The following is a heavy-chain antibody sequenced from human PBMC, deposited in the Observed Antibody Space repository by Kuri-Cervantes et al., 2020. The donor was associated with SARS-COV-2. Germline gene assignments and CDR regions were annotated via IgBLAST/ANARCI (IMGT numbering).Heavy chain of an antibody. Sequence: GESLKISCAASGFTFDDYAMHWVRQAPGKGLEWVSSISSSSSYIYYADSVKGRFTISRDNAKNSLYLQMNSLRAEDTAVYYCARVRGVGYWGQGTLVTVSS. V-gene: IGHV3-21*01. CDR2: ISSSSSYI. D-gene: IGHD3-10*01. CDR1: GFTFDDYA. J-gene: IGHJ4*02. CDR3: ARVRGVGY.